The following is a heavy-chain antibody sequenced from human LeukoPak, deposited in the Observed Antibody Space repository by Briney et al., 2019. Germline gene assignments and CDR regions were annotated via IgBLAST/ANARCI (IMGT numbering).Heavy chain of an antibody. CDR1: GFTFSTYG. CDR2: VWSDGNGK. D-gene: IGHD4-17*01. V-gene: IGHV3-33*01. Sequence: EGSLRLSRAASGFTFSTYGMHWVRQAPGKGLEWVALVWSDGNGKFYADSVKGRFTISRDNSKNTVYLQMNSLRDEDTAVYYCVRVLTVTFDSWGQGTLVTVSS. J-gene: IGHJ4*02. CDR3: VRVLTVTFDS.